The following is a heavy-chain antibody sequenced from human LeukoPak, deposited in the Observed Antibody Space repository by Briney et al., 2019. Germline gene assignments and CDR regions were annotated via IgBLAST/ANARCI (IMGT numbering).Heavy chain of an antibody. D-gene: IGHD3-22*01. CDR1: GGSFSGYY. Sequence: PSEILSLTCAVYGGSFSGYYWSWIRQPPGKGLEWIGEINHSGSTNYNPSLKSRVTISVDTSKNQFSLKLSSVTAADTAVYSCARGHVNLNYYDSSGYYYSFVYWGQGTLVTVSS. J-gene: IGHJ4*02. V-gene: IGHV4-34*01. CDR3: ARGHVNLNYYDSSGYYYSFVY. CDR2: INHSGST.